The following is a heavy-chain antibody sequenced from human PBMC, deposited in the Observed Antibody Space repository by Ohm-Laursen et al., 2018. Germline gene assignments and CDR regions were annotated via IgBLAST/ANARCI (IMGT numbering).Heavy chain of an antibody. J-gene: IGHJ5*02. CDR3: SRGGSNWSDP. CDR2: VFYDGST. D-gene: IGHD3-16*01. Sequence: SQTLSFTCTVSGFSIRSSYWSWIRQSPGQGLEWIGYVFYDGSTNYSPSLKSRVTISVDTSKNQFSLKLSSGTSADTGVFYCSRGGSNWSDPWGQGTLVTVSS. CDR1: GFSIRSSY. V-gene: IGHV4-59*01.